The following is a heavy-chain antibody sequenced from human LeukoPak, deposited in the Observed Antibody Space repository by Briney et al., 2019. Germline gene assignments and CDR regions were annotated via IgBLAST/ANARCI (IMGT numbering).Heavy chain of an antibody. V-gene: IGHV4-59*01. CDR1: DGSISSSY. Sequence: PSETLSLTCTVSDGSISSSYWSWIRQPPGKGLDWIGYIHYSGNTNSNPSLKSRVTMSVDTSNNQFSLKLTSVTAADTAVYYCARDTVGSSSTFDYWGQGTLVTVSS. J-gene: IGHJ4*02. D-gene: IGHD6-13*01. CDR2: IHYSGNT. CDR3: ARDTVGSSSTFDY.